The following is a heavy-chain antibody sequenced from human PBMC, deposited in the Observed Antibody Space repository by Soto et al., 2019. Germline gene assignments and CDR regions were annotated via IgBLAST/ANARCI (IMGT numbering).Heavy chain of an antibody. J-gene: IGHJ4*02. CDR2: ISTSSDYI. CDR3: ARGTSWPCYFDS. Sequence: PGGSLRLSCAASGFTFSSYSMIWVRQAPGKGLEWVSSISTSSDYIYYADSMKGRFTISRDNAKNSLYLQMNSLRAEDTAVYYCARGTSWPCYFDSWGQGTLVTVSS. V-gene: IGHV3-21*01. D-gene: IGHD2-2*01. CDR1: GFTFSSYS.